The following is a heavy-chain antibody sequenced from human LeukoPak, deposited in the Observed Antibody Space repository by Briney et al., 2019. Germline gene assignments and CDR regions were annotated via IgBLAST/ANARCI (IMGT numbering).Heavy chain of an antibody. CDR3: ARDPRNYGSGSYSDY. CDR2: LNSDGSST. D-gene: IGHD3-10*01. J-gene: IGHJ4*02. V-gene: IGHV3-74*01. Sequence: RGSLRLSCAASGFTFSSQWMHWVRQAPGKGLVRVSRLNSDGSSTNYADSVKGRFTISRDNAKNTLYLQMNNLRVEDTAVYYCARDPRNYGSGSYSDYWGQGTLVTVSS. CDR1: GFTFSSQW.